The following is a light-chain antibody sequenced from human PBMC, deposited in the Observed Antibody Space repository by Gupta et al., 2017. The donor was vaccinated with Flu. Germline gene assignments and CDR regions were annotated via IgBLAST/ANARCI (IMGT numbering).Light chain of an antibody. CDR3: QAWQSSSDPFV. Sequence: SFVLTQPPSVSVAPGQTARIPRGGNNIGRRTVHWYQQKSGQAPVLVIYDDNDRPSGIPERFSGSNSGNTATLTISGVEAGDEADYYCQAWQSSSDPFVFESGTEVTVL. CDR1: NIGRRT. J-gene: IGLJ1*01. CDR2: DDN. V-gene: IGLV3-21*02.